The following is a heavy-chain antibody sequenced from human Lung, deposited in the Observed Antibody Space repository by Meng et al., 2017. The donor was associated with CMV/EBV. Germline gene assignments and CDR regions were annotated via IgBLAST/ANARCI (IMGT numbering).Heavy chain of an antibody. CDR1: GFTFSSYV. Sequence: GGSLRLXCAASGFTFSSYVMTWVRQAPGKGLEWVSGIGPSGGNTYYADSVKGRFTISRDNSRNTLYLQMNGLRAEDTAVYYCAKAGYSSSWYVFDYWGQGNXVNVGS. J-gene: IGHJ4*02. CDR3: AKAGYSSSWYVFDY. V-gene: IGHV3-23*01. CDR2: IGPSGGNT. D-gene: IGHD6-13*01.